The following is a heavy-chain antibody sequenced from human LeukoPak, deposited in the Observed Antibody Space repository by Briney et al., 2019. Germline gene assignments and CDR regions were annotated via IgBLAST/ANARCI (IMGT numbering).Heavy chain of an antibody. CDR3: ARSNGYGLIDI. CDR2: INHSGST. J-gene: IGHJ3*02. CDR1: GGSFSGYY. D-gene: IGHD3-10*01. Sequence: SETLSLTCAVYGGSFSGYYWSWIRQPPGKGLEWIGEINHSGSTNYNPSLKSRVTISVDTSKNQFSLKLNSVTAADTAVYYCARSNGYGLIDIWGQGTMVTVSS. V-gene: IGHV4-34*01.